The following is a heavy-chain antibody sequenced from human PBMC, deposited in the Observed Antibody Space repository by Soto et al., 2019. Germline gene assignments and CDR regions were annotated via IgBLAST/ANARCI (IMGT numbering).Heavy chain of an antibody. CDR3: ARVPGHKNSRGDF. J-gene: IGHJ4*02. CDR1: GYTFTHYF. D-gene: IGHD1-1*01. Sequence: QVRLMQSGPEVRRPVASVTVSCKASGYTFTHYFIHWVRRAPGQGLEWMGYINPKSGDTHYSQTFRGRVSMTRDTSTDTANMGLSSLKSDDTAVYFCARVPGHKNSRGDFWGQGTPITVSS. V-gene: IGHV1-2*02. CDR2: INPKSGDT.